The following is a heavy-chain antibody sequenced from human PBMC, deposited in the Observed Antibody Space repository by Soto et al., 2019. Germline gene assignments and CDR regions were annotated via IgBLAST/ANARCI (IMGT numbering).Heavy chain of an antibody. V-gene: IGHV1-69*06. Sequence: ASVKVSCKASGGTFSSYAISWVRQAPGQGLEWMGGIIPIFGTANYAQKFQGRVTITADKSTSTAYMELSSLRSEDTAVYYCARRTMVRGVTDYYYYGMDVWGQGTTVTSP. D-gene: IGHD3-10*01. CDR3: ARRTMVRGVTDYYYYGMDV. J-gene: IGHJ6*02. CDR2: IIPIFGTA. CDR1: GGTFSSYA.